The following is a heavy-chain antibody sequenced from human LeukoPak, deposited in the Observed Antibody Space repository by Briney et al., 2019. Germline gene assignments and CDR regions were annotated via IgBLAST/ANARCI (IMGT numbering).Heavy chain of an antibody. J-gene: IGHJ4*02. CDR1: GYTFTGYY. CDR2: INPNSGGT. D-gene: IGHD3-10*01. Sequence: GASVKVSCKASGYTFTGYYMHWVRQPPGQGLEWMGWINPNSGGTNYAHKFQGRVTMTRDTSISTAYMELRSLRSDDTAVYYCARGPSGSRPFDYWGQGTLVTVSS. V-gene: IGHV1-2*07. CDR3: ARGPSGSRPFDY.